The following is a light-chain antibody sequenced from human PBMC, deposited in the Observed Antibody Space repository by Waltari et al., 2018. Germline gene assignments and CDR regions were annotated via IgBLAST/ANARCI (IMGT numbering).Light chain of an antibody. V-gene: IGKV1-39*01. CDR2: GAS. CDR1: QAIITS. J-gene: IGKJ1*01. CDR3: QQSFRSPWT. Sequence: DIQITQTPSSLSASVGDTLTITCRASQAIITSLNWYQQKPGKAPKLLIYGASNLQGGVPSRFTGSGSATDFTLTISSLQPEDFATYYCQQSFRSPWTFGQGTKVEIK.